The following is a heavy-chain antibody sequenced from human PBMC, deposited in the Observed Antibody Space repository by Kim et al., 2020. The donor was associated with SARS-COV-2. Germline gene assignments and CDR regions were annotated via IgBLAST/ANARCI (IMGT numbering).Heavy chain of an antibody. J-gene: IGHJ4*02. CDR2: INHSGST. D-gene: IGHD6-19*01. Sequence: SETLSLTCAVYGGSFSGYYWSWIRQPPGKGLEWIGEINHSGSTNYNPSLKSRVTISVDTSKNQFSLKLSSVTAADTVVYYCARRNPYSSGWYFSYWGQGTLVTVPS. V-gene: IGHV4-34*01. CDR1: GGSFSGYY. CDR3: ARRNPYSSGWYFSY.